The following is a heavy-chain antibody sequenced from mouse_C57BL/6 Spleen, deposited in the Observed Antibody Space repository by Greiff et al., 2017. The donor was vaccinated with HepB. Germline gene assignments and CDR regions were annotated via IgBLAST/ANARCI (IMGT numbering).Heavy chain of an antibody. Sequence: VQLQESGPELVKPGASVKISCKASGYAFSSSWMNWVKQRPGKGLEWIGRIYPGDGDTNYNGKFKGKATLTADKSSSTAYMQLSSLTSEDSAVYFSARDYDYDGTTWFADWGQGTLVTVSA. V-gene: IGHV1-82*01. CDR2: IYPGDGDT. J-gene: IGHJ3*01. D-gene: IGHD2-4*01. CDR3: ARDYDYDGTTWFAD. CDR1: GYAFSSSW.